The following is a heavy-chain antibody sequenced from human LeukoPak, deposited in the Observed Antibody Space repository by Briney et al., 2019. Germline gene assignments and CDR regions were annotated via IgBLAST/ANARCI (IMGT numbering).Heavy chain of an antibody. CDR1: GYSFTSYW. V-gene: IGHV5-51*01. CDR3: ARYNHDYGDY. CDR2: IYPGDPDT. Sequence: GESLKISCKGSGYSFTSYWIGWVRQMPGKGLEWMGTIYPGDPDTRYGPSFQGQVTISADKSISTAYLQWSSLKASDTAMYYCARYNHDYGDYWGQGTLVTVSS. J-gene: IGHJ4*02. D-gene: IGHD1-14*01.